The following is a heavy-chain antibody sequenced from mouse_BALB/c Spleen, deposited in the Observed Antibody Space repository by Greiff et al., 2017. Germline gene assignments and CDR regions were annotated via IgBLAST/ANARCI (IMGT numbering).Heavy chain of an antibody. CDR1: GFSLTSYG. J-gene: IGHJ4*01. V-gene: IGHV2-9*02. CDR3: ARVDEDYAMDY. CDR2: IWAGGST. Sequence: QVQLKESGPGLVAPSQSLSITCTVSGFSLTSYGVHWVRQPPGKGLEWLGVIWAGGSTNYNSALMSRLSISKDNSKSQVFLKMNSLQTDDTAMYYCARVDEDYAMDYWGQGTSGTVSS.